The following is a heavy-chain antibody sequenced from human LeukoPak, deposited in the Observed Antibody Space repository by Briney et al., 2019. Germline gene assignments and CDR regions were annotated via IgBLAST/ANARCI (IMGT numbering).Heavy chain of an antibody. CDR3: ARDRRISTAGFTFGH. J-gene: IGHJ4*02. Sequence: GASVKVSCKASGYTFTSYYMHWVRQAPGQGLEWMGIINPSGGSTSYAQKFQGRVTMTRDTSTSTVYMELSSLRSEDTAVYYCARDRRISTAGFTFGHWGQGTLVTVSS. V-gene: IGHV1-46*01. CDR1: GYTFTSYY. D-gene: IGHD6-13*01. CDR2: INPSGGST.